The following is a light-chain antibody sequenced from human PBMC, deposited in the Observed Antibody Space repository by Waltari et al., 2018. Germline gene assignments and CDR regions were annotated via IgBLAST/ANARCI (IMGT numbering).Light chain of an antibody. CDR3: QQCSNWPPEYT. Sequence: EIVLTQSPATLSLSPGERATLSCRASQSVSRHLDWYQQKPGQAPRLLIYDVSNRATGIPGRFSGSGSGTDFTLTISSLEPEDFAVYFCQQCSNWPPEYTFGQGTKLEIK. V-gene: IGKV3-11*01. CDR2: DVS. J-gene: IGKJ2*01. CDR1: QSVSRH.